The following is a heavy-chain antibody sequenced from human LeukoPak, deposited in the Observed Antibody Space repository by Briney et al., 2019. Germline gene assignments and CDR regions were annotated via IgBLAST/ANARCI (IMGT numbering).Heavy chain of an antibody. V-gene: IGHV1-2*06. Sequence: ASVKVSCKASGYTFTGYYMHWVRQAPGQGLEWMGRINPNSGGTNYAQKFQGRVTMTRDTSISTAYMELSRLRSDDTAVYYCARDIKTEVTPIDYWGQGTLVTVSS. CDR2: INPNSGGT. D-gene: IGHD2-21*02. CDR1: GYTFTGYY. CDR3: ARDIKTEVTPIDY. J-gene: IGHJ4*02.